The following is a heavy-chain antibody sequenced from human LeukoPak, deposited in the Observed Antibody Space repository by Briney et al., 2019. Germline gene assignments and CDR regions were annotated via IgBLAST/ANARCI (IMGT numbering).Heavy chain of an antibody. D-gene: IGHD3-9*01. Sequence: PGGSLRLSCAASGFTFSSYGMHWVRQAPGKGLEWVSYINGRSSSTYYADSVKGRFTISRDNAKNSLYLQMNSLKAEDTAVYYCARDLGDWEKREWYFDLWGRGTLVTVSS. CDR2: INGRSSST. CDR3: ARDLGDWEKREWYFDL. V-gene: IGHV3-48*04. J-gene: IGHJ2*01. CDR1: GFTFSSYG.